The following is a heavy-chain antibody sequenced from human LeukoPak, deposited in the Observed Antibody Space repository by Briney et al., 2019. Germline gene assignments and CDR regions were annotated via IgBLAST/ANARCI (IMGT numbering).Heavy chain of an antibody. D-gene: IGHD6-13*01. J-gene: IGHJ5*02. CDR3: AREQTGYSSSWGKRRYADWFDL. CDR1: GFTFSSYS. V-gene: IGHV3-21*01. CDR2: ISSSSSYI. Sequence: GGSLRLSCAASGFTFSSYSMNWVRQAPGKGLEWVSSISSSSSYIYYADSVKGRFTISRENAKNSLYLQMNSLRAEDTAVYYCAREQTGYSSSWGKRRYADWFDLWGQGTLVTVSS.